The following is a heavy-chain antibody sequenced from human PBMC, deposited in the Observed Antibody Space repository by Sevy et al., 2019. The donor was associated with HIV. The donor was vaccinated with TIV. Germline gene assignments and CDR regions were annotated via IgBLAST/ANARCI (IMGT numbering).Heavy chain of an antibody. J-gene: IGHJ4*02. V-gene: IGHV4-59*13. CDR3: ARDPGIAVAGEYYFDY. Sequence: KQSQTLSLTCTVSGGSISSYYWSWIRQPPGKGLEWIGYIYYSGSTNYNPSLKSRVTISVDTSKNQFSLKLTSVTAADTAVYYCARDPGIAVAGEYYFDYWGQGTLVTVSS. D-gene: IGHD6-19*01. CDR1: GGSISSYY. CDR2: IYYSGST.